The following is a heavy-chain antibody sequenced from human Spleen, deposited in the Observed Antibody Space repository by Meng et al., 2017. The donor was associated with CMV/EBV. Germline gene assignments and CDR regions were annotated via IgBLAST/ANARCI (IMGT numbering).Heavy chain of an antibody. CDR1: RYTFTGYY. Sequence: KASRYTFTGYYMHWVRQAPGQGLEWMGWINPNSGGTTYAQKFQGRVTMTRDTSISTAYMELSRLRSDDTAVYYCARDGFDTMTSFDYWGQGTLVTVSS. V-gene: IGHV1-2*02. CDR3: ARDGFDTMTSFDY. J-gene: IGHJ4*02. D-gene: IGHD3-22*01. CDR2: INPNSGGT.